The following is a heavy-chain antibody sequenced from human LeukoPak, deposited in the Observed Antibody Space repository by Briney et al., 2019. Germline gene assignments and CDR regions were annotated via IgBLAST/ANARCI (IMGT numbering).Heavy chain of an antibody. CDR1: GDTINNNLYY. CDR2: IYISGST. D-gene: IGHD6-19*01. V-gene: IGHV4-39*01. J-gene: IGHJ6*02. Sequence: SETLSLTCSVSGDTINNNLYYWDWIRQPPGKGLEWIGTIYISGSTYYNPSLKSRVTISVDTSKSQLSLRLSSVTAADTAVYYCARRPLDISMASTYDMDVWGQGTTVTVSS. CDR3: ARRPLDISMASTYDMDV.